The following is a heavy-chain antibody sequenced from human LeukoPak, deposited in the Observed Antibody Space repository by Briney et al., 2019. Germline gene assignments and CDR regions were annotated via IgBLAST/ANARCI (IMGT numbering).Heavy chain of an antibody. V-gene: IGHV4-39*01. J-gene: IGHJ3*02. CDR3: ARRSRGGSSRGAFDI. Sequence: SETLSLTCTVSGYSISSNYYWGWIRQPPGKGLEWIGSIYYSGSTYYNPSLKSRVTISVDTSKNQFSLKLSSVTAADTAVYYCARRSRGGSSRGAFDIWGQGTMVTVSS. CDR1: GYSISSNYY. CDR2: IYYSGST. D-gene: IGHD2-15*01.